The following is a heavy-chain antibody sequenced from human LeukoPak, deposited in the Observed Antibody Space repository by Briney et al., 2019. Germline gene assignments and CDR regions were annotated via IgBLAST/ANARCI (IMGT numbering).Heavy chain of an antibody. CDR1: GFTFDDYA. V-gene: IGHV3-9*01. Sequence: PGRSLRLSCAASGFTFDDYAMHWVRQAPGKGLEWVSGISWNSGSIGYADSVKGRFTISRDNAKNSLYLQMNSLRAEDTALYYCAKEGRPITMVRGQLDYWGQGTLVTVSS. CDR2: ISWNSGSI. J-gene: IGHJ4*02. D-gene: IGHD3-10*01. CDR3: AKEGRPITMVRGQLDY.